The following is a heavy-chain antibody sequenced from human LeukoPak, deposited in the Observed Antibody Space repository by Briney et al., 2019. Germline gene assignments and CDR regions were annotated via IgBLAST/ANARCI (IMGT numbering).Heavy chain of an antibody. CDR2: INPNSGGT. CDR1: GYTFTGYY. Sequence: GASVKVSCKASGYTFTGYYMHWVRQAPGQGLEWMGRINPNSGGTNYAQKFQGRVTMTRDTSISTAYMELSRLRSDDTAVYYCARDRRFLEWLLPVPGSYWYFDLWGRGTLVTVSS. CDR3: ARDRRFLEWLLPVPGSYWYFDL. D-gene: IGHD3-3*01. J-gene: IGHJ2*01. V-gene: IGHV1-2*06.